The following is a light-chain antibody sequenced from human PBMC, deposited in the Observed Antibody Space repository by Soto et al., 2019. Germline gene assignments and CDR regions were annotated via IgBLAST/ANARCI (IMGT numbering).Light chain of an antibody. V-gene: IGKV1-39*01. CDR1: QSISSY. J-gene: IGKJ2*01. CDR3: LQSYSTPRT. Sequence: DIQMTQSPSSLSASAGDRVTITYRASQSISSYLNWYQQKPGKAPKLLIYASSSLQSGVASRFSGSGSGTDLTLTISSLQPEDFATYYCLQSYSTPRTFGQGTKLEMK. CDR2: ASS.